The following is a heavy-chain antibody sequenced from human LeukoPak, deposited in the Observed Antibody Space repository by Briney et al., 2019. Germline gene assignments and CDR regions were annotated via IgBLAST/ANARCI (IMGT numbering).Heavy chain of an antibody. J-gene: IGHJ4*02. CDR1: GFTFSSYA. V-gene: IGHV3-23*01. D-gene: IGHD3-22*01. Sequence: GGSLTLSCAASGFTFSSYAMSWVRQAPGKGLEWVSAISGSGGDTWYADSVRGRFTISRDNSKNTLYMQVNSLRAEDTAVYYCAKDYYDISGSRYDFWGQGTLVTVSS. CDR2: ISGSGGDT. CDR3: AKDYYDISGSRYDF.